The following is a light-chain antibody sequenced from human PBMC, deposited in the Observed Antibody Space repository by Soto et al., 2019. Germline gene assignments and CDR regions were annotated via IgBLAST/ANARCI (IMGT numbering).Light chain of an antibody. CDR1: SGDVGGYNL. CDR2: EVT. Sequence: QSALTQPASVPGSPGQSITIPCTGTSGDVGGYNLVSWYQQHPGKAPKLMIYEVTERPSGVSNRFSGSKSGNTASLTISGLQPDDEADYYCCSYAGNSEVFGTGTKLTVL. J-gene: IGLJ1*01. V-gene: IGLV2-23*02. CDR3: CSYAGNSEV.